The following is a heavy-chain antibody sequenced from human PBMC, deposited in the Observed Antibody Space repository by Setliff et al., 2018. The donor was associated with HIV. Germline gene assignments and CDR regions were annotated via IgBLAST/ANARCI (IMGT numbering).Heavy chain of an antibody. CDR1: SYSIDSGYY. V-gene: IGHV4-4*07. CDR2: IYTSGST. D-gene: IGHD3-22*01. J-gene: IGHJ4*02. Sequence: SETLSLTCAVSSYSIDSGYYWSWIRQPAGKGLEWIGQIYTSGSTNYNPSLKSRVTISVDTSKNQFSLKLSSVTAADTAVYYCARGHPTYYDSSGYYYGVDYYFDYWGQGTLVTVSS. CDR3: ARGHPTYYDSSGYYYGVDYYFDY.